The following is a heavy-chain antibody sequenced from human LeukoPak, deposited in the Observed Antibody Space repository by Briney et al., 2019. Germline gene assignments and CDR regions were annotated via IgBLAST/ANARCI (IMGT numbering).Heavy chain of an antibody. CDR3: ARAPDYFFFDY. J-gene: IGHJ4*02. D-gene: IGHD4/OR15-4a*01. Sequence: PGGSLRLSRAASGFTFGSYEMNWVRQAPGKGLEWLSYISSSGSTLYHADSVKGRFTISRDNAKNSLYLQMNSQRAEDTAVYYCARAPDYFFFDYWGQGTLVTVSS. V-gene: IGHV3-48*03. CDR2: ISSSGSTL. CDR1: GFTFGSYE.